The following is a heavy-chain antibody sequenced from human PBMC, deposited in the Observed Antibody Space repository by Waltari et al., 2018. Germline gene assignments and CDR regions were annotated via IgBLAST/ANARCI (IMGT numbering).Heavy chain of an antibody. V-gene: IGHV3-74*01. CDR1: GFIFSTYW. Sequence: EVQLVESGGGLVQPGGSLRLSCVASGFIFSTYWMDWVRQAPGKGLVWVSRINSDGSSTTYADSVKGQFTISRDNAKNTLYLHMSSLRAEVTAVYYCVRENIAAAGLESWGQGTLVTVSS. CDR2: INSDGSST. D-gene: IGHD6-13*01. CDR3: VRENIAAAGLES. J-gene: IGHJ4*02.